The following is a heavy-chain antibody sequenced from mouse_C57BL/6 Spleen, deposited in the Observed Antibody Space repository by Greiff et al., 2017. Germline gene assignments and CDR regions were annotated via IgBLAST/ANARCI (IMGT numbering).Heavy chain of an antibody. CDR1: GFTFSSYT. Sequence: EVQVVESGGGLVKPGGSLKLSCAASGFTFSSYTMSWVRQTPEKRLEWVATISGGGGNTYYPDSVKGRFTISRDNAKNTLYLQMSSLRSEDTALYYCARITTVVDAMDYWGQGTSVTVSS. CDR2: ISGGGGNT. CDR3: ARITTVVDAMDY. D-gene: IGHD1-1*01. J-gene: IGHJ4*01. V-gene: IGHV5-9*01.